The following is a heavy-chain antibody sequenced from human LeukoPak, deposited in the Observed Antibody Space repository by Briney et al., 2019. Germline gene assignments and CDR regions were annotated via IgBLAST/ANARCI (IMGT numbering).Heavy chain of an antibody. CDR1: GFTFSSYA. J-gene: IGHJ4*02. CDR3: AKDLLTSYFDC. CDR2: ISYDGSNK. V-gene: IGHV3-30-3*01. Sequence: GGSLRLSCAASGFTFSSYAMHWVRQAPGKGLEWVAVISYDGSNKYYADSVKGRFTISRDNSKNTLYLQMNSLRAEDTAVYYCAKDLLTSYFDCWGQGTLVTVSS.